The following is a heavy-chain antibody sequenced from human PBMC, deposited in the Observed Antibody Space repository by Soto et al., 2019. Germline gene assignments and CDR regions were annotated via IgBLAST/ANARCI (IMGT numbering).Heavy chain of an antibody. J-gene: IGHJ4*02. CDR2: ISDDGSNR. Sequence: PGGSLRLACAASGFTFSSYGMHWVRPAPGTGLEGVAVISDDGSNRYYADSVEGRFTISRDKSKNTLYLQMNSLRAEVTSVYYCAKDCEITMVRGVHYYFDYWGQGTLVTVPQ. D-gene: IGHD3-10*01. CDR3: AKDCEITMVRGVHYYFDY. CDR1: GFTFSSYG. V-gene: IGHV3-30*18.